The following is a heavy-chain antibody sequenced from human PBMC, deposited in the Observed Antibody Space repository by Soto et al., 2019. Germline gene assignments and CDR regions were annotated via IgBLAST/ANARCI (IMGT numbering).Heavy chain of an antibody. V-gene: IGHV3-23*01. D-gene: IGHD6-19*01. CDR3: ASSGEGQWLAH. CDR2: ISGSGIST. Sequence: GGSLRLSCAASGFTFRSYAMSWVRQAPGKGLEWVSGISGSGISTHYADSVKGRFTVSRDNSKNTLYLQMNSLRAEDTAVYYCASSGEGQWLAHWGQGTLVTVSS. J-gene: IGHJ4*02. CDR1: GFTFRSYA.